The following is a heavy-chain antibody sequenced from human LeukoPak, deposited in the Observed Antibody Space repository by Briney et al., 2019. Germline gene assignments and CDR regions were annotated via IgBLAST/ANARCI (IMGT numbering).Heavy chain of an antibody. D-gene: IGHD5-24*01. Sequence: PGGSLRLSCEASGFTFSRNWMSWARQAPGKGLEWVASINPDGSQKFYVDSVKGRFTISRDNTKSSLYLEMNSLGAEDTAMYYCAKLLGTATTYDYWGQGTRVTVSS. CDR2: INPDGSQK. V-gene: IGHV3-7*01. CDR1: GFTFSRNW. J-gene: IGHJ4*02. CDR3: AKLLGTATTYDY.